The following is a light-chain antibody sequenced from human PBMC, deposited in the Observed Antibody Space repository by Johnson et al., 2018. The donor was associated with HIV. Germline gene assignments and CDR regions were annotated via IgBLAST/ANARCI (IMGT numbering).Light chain of an antibody. Sequence: QPVLTQPPSVSAAPGQKVTISCSGSSSNIGNNYVSWYQQLPGTAPKLLIYDNNKRPSGIPDRFSGSKSGTSATLGITGLQTGDEADYYCGTWDSSLSAYVFGNGTKVTFL. CDR3: GTWDSSLSAYV. V-gene: IGLV1-51*01. CDR2: DNN. J-gene: IGLJ1*01. CDR1: SSNIGNNY.